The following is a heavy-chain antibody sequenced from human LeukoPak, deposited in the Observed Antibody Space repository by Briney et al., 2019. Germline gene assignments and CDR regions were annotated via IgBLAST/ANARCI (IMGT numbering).Heavy chain of an antibody. Sequence: GESLKISCKGSGYSFTNYWISWVRQMPGKGLEWMGRIDPSDSYTNYSPSFQGHVTISADKSISTAYLQWSGLKASDTAMYYCARLSSSYYDSSGYDFDYWGQGTLVTVSS. V-gene: IGHV5-10-1*01. CDR2: IDPSDSYT. D-gene: IGHD3-22*01. CDR1: GYSFTNYW. J-gene: IGHJ4*02. CDR3: ARLSSSYYDSSGYDFDY.